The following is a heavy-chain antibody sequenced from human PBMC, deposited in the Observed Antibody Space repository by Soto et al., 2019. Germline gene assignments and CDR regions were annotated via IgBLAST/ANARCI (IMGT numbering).Heavy chain of an antibody. J-gene: IGHJ6*02. V-gene: IGHV1-8*01. CDR2: MNPNSGNT. CDR3: ARLMYYYDSSGYYQAHYYYGMDV. Sequence: QVQLVQSGAEVKKPGASVKVSCKASGYTFTSYDINWVRQATGQGLEWMGWMNPNSGNTGYAQKFQGRVTMTRNTSISTAYMELSSLRSEDTAVYYCARLMYYYDSSGYYQAHYYYGMDVWGQGITVTVSS. D-gene: IGHD3-22*01. CDR1: GYTFTSYD.